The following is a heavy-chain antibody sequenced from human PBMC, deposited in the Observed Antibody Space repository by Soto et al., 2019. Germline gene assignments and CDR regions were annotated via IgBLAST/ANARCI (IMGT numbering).Heavy chain of an antibody. CDR3: ARRGSGSYYDY. J-gene: IGHJ4*02. D-gene: IGHD1-26*01. V-gene: IGHV3-23*01. Sequence: EVQLLESGGGLVQPGGSLRLSCAASGFTFSSYAMRWVRQAPGKGLEWVSAISGSGDSTYYADSVKGRFTISRDNSKNTLYLQMNSLRAEEPAVYYCARRGSGSYYDYWGQGTLVTVSS. CDR2: ISGSGDST. CDR1: GFTFSSYA.